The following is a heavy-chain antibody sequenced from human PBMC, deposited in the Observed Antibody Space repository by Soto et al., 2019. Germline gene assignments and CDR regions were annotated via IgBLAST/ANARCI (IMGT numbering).Heavy chain of an antibody. J-gene: IGHJ4*01. D-gene: IGHD2-2*01. Sequence: QVQLVQSGAEVKKPGASVKVSCKASGYTFTSYYLHWVRQAPGQGLEWMGIINPSGGSTSHAQKFHGRVTMTRDTSPNTVDMELSCLRSEDTSVYYCARDDGAKVPSDPYDYWGQGTLVTLSS. CDR1: GYTFTSYY. CDR2: INPSGGST. V-gene: IGHV1-46*03. CDR3: ARDDGAKVPSDPYDY.